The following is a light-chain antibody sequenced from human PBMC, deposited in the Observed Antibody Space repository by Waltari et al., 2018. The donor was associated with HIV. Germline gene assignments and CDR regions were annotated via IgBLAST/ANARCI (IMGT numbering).Light chain of an antibody. J-gene: IGLJ2*01. CDR2: EVS. CDR1: SSDVGGYNY. CDR3: SSYSSSITLYVV. V-gene: IGLV2-14*01. Sequence: QSALTQPASVSGSPGQSITISCTGTSSDVGGYNYVSWYQHHPGKAPKLMNSEVSNRPSGVSNRFSGSKSGNTASLTISGLQAEDEADYYCSSYSSSITLYVVFGGGTKLTVL.